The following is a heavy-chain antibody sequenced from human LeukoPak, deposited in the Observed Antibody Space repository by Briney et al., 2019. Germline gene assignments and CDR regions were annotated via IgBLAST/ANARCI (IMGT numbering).Heavy chain of an antibody. CDR2: IRYDGSNK. D-gene: IGHD3-16*01. CDR3: AELGLDAFDT. CDR1: GFTLSNHD. J-gene: IGHJ3*02. V-gene: IGHV3-30*02. Sequence: GGSLRLSCAASGFTLSNHDIHWVRQPPGRGLEWVAFIRYDGSNKYYADSVKGRFTISRDNSKNTLYLQMNSLRAEDTAVYYCAELGLDAFDTWGQGTMVTVSS.